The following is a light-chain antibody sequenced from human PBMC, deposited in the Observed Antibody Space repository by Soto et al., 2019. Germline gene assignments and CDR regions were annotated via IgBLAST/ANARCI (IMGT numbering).Light chain of an antibody. CDR1: SSDVGGYNY. Sequence: QSAPTQPASVSGSPGRSITISCTGTSSDVGGYNYVSWYQQHPGKAPKLMIYEVSNRPSGVSNRFSGSKSGNTASLTISGIQAEDEADYYCSSYTTSSTAYVFGTGTKVTVL. J-gene: IGLJ1*01. CDR2: EVS. CDR3: SSYTTSSTAYV. V-gene: IGLV2-14*01.